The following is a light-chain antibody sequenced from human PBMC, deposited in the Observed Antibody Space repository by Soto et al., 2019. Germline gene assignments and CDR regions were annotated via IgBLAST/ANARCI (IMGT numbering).Light chain of an antibody. V-gene: IGKV3-15*01. CDR2: GAS. J-gene: IGKJ4*01. CDR1: HSISTN. Sequence: EIVMTQSPATLSVSPGERATLSCRASHSISTNLAWYQHTPGQSPRLLIYGASTRATGIPARFSGSGSGTEFTLTSSSLQSEDFVVYYCQQYNNWLTFGGGTKVEIK. CDR3: QQYNNWLT.